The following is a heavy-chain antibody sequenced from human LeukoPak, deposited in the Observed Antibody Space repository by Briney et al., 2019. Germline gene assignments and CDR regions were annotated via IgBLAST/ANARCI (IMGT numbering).Heavy chain of an antibody. CDR1: GFTFSSSA. V-gene: IGHV3-23*01. D-gene: IGHD1-26*01. CDR2: ISGRDGST. CDR3: AKSLGATRGYFEH. Sequence: QAGGSLRLSCVASGFTFSSSAMNWVRQAPGKGLEWVSSISGRDGSTYYADSVKGRFSISRDNSKNTLYLQMNSLRPEDTAVYYCAKSLGATRGYFEHWGQGTLVTVSS. J-gene: IGHJ4*02.